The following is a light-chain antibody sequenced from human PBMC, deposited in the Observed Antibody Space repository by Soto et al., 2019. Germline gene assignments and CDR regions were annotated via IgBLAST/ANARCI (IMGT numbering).Light chain of an antibody. J-gene: IGKJ4*01. V-gene: IGKV3-20*01. CDR2: GAS. CDR1: QSVSSSY. Sequence: EIVLTQSPGTLSLSPGERATLSCRASQSVSSSYLAWYQQKAGQAPRLLIYGASIRVPGIPDRFSGSGSGTDFTLTIRSLEPEDFAVYYCQQYGNSLLTFGGGTKVEIK. CDR3: QQYGNSLLT.